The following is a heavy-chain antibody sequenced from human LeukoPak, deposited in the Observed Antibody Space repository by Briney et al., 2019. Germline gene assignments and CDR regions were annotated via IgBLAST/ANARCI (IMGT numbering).Heavy chain of an antibody. CDR1: GFVFSNYW. V-gene: IGHV3-7*01. CDR3: GRSEVTIPNSY. J-gene: IGHJ4*02. CDR2: INYDGSEK. Sequence: GKSLRLSCAASGFVFSNYWMSWVRQAPGKGLEWMANINYDGSEKYYVDSVKGRFTISRDNAKNSLYLQMNSLRVEDTAVYYCGRSEVTIPNSYWGQGTLVTVSS. D-gene: IGHD2-21*02.